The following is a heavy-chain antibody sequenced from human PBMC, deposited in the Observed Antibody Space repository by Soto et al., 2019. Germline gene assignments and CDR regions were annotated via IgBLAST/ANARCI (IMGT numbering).Heavy chain of an antibody. J-gene: IGHJ4*02. Sequence: QVQLVESGGGVVQPGRSLRLSCAASGFTFSSYGMHWVRQAPGKGLAWVAIIWYDGRNKNYADSVKGRFTISRDNSKNTVYLQMSSLRAVDTAVYYCARDREGELTREYFDYWGQGTLVTVSS. V-gene: IGHV3-33*01. CDR1: GFTFSSYG. D-gene: IGHD1-26*01. CDR3: ARDREGELTREYFDY. CDR2: IWYDGRNK.